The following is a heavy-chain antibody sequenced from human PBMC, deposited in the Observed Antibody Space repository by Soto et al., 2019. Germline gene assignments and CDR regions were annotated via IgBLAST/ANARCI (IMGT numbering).Heavy chain of an antibody. V-gene: IGHV4-34*01. CDR2: INHSGST. J-gene: IGHJ6*02. Sequence: PSATLSFTCAVYGGSFSGYYWSWIRPPPRKGLEWIGEINHSGSTNYNPSLKSRVTISVDTSKNQFSLKLSSVTAADTAVYYCARGGRGYSGYDRRHGMDVWGQGTTVTVSS. D-gene: IGHD5-12*01. CDR3: ARGGRGYSGYDRRHGMDV. CDR1: GGSFSGYY.